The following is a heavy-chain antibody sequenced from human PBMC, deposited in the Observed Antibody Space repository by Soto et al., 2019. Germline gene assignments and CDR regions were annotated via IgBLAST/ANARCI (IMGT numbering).Heavy chain of an antibody. CDR2: INGNSGNI. D-gene: IGHD5-12*01. CDR3: ARDVGDVARNLLY. Sequence: EVQLVESGGGLGQPGRSLRLSCAASGFTFQDYAMHWVRQAPGKGLGWVASINGNSGNIGYADSVKGRFTISRDNAKSSLYVEMTSLRVEDTALYYCARDVGDVARNLLYWGQGTLVTVSS. CDR1: GFTFQDYA. V-gene: IGHV3-9*01. J-gene: IGHJ4*02.